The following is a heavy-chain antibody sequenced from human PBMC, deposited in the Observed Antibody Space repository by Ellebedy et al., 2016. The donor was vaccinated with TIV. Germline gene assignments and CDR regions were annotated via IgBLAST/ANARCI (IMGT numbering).Heavy chain of an antibody. J-gene: IGHJ1*01. CDR3: ARDLNSSGWSPQH. D-gene: IGHD6-19*01. V-gene: IGHV3-33*01. Sequence: GGSLRLSCAASGFTFSSYGMHWVRQAPGKGLEWVAVIWYDGSNKDYADSVKGRFTISRDNSKNTLYLQMNSLRDEDTAGYYCARDLNSSGWSPQHWGQGTLVNVSS. CDR2: IWYDGSNK. CDR1: GFTFSSYG.